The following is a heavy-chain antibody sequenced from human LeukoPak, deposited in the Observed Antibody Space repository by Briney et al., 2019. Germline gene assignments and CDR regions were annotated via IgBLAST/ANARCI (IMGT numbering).Heavy chain of an antibody. D-gene: IGHD4-17*01. J-gene: IGHJ4*02. CDR1: GFTFSSYW. CDR3: ARVDYAEIDY. Sequence: GGSLRLSCAASGFTFSSYWMSCVRQARGKGLEWVANIKKDGSEKYYVDSVKGRFTISRDNAKNSLYLQMNSLRAENTAVYYCARVDYAEIDYWGQGTLVTVSS. CDR2: IKKDGSEK. V-gene: IGHV3-7*01.